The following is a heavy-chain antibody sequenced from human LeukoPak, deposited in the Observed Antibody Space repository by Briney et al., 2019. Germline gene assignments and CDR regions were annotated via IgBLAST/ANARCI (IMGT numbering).Heavy chain of an antibody. CDR3: ARDGTIVWFGVGGHYYMDV. J-gene: IGHJ6*03. Sequence: GGSLTLSCAASGFTFTSYAIHWVRQAPGKGLEWVAFIRFDGTYKYYGDSVKGRFTISRDNTKNTVYLHMNSLRLEDTAVYYCARDGTIVWFGVGGHYYMDVWGRGTTVTVSS. CDR1: GFTFTSYA. CDR2: IRFDGTYK. V-gene: IGHV3-30*02. D-gene: IGHD3-10*01.